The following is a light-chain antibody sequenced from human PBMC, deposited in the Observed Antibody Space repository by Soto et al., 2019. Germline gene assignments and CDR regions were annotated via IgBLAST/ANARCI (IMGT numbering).Light chain of an antibody. Sequence: DIQMTQSPSSLSASVGDRVTITCRASQSISDYLNWYYQKPGKAPNLLIYGASSLQSGVPSRFSGSGSGTEFTLTINSLQPEDFATYYCQQSYSFPFTFGGGTKVEIK. CDR3: QQSYSFPFT. CDR1: QSISDY. V-gene: IGKV1-39*01. CDR2: GAS. J-gene: IGKJ4*01.